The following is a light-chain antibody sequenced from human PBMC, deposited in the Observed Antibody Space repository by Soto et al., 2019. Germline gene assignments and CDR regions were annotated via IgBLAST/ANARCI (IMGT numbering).Light chain of an antibody. CDR3: HHFASFPLI. J-gene: IGKJ4*01. V-gene: IGKV1-12*01. Sequence: DIQMTQSPPFVSASVGDRVTITCRASQGINSLLAWYQQRPGRAPTLLIHDASTLQGGVPSRFSGSGSGTEFTLTVSSLQPEDLAINYWHHFASFPLIFGGGTKVEIK. CDR2: DAS. CDR1: QGINSL.